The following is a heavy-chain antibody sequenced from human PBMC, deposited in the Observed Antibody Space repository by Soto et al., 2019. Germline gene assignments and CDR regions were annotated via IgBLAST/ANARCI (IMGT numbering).Heavy chain of an antibody. V-gene: IGHV3-23*01. CDR1: GFSFAGYA. Sequence: EVQLSESGGGLVQPGGSLRLSCAVSGFSFAGYAMSWVRQAPGKGLGWVSGISGGGASTYYAGSVKGRFTISRDNSGYTVYLQMNSLIAEDTAVYYCAKGQGFSAYYYGMDVWGQGTAVTVSS. J-gene: IGHJ6*02. D-gene: IGHD6-19*01. CDR3: AKGQGFSAYYYGMDV. CDR2: ISGGGAST.